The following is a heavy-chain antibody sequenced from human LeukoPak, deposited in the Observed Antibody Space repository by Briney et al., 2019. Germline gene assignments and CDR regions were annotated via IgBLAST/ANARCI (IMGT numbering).Heavy chain of an antibody. Sequence: SETLSLTCTVSGGSISSSSYYWGWIRQPPGKGLEWIGSIYYSGSTYYNPSLKSRVTISVDTSKNQFSLKLSSVTAADTAVYYCARSTVTTLFDLWGRGTLVTVSS. CDR1: GGSISSSSYY. J-gene: IGHJ2*01. D-gene: IGHD4-17*01. CDR2: IYYSGST. V-gene: IGHV4-39*01. CDR3: ARSTVTTLFDL.